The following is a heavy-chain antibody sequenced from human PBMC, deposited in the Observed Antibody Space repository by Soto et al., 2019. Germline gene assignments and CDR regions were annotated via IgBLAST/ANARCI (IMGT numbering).Heavy chain of an antibody. V-gene: IGHV3-30-3*01. Sequence: PGGSLRLSCAASGFTFSSYAMHWVRQAPGKGLEWVAVISYDGSNKYYADSVKGRFTISRDNSKNTLSLHMNSLRVDDTAVYFCAKDRFGIVGPVDYWGQGTLVTVSS. CDR2: ISYDGSNK. CDR3: AKDRFGIVGPVDY. J-gene: IGHJ4*02. CDR1: GFTFSSYA. D-gene: IGHD1-26*01.